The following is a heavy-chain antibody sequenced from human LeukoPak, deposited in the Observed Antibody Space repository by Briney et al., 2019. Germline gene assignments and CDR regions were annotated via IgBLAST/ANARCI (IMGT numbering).Heavy chain of an antibody. V-gene: IGHV1-69*04. CDR2: IIPILGIA. CDR1: GGTFSSYA. J-gene: IGHJ4*02. D-gene: IGHD2-21*02. CDR3: ARDREYCGGDCYGLDFDY. Sequence: GASVKVSCKASGGTFSSYAISWVRQAPGQGLEWMGRIIPILGIANYAQKFQGRVTITADKSTSTAYMELSSLRSEDTAVYYCARDREYCGGDCYGLDFDYWGQGTLVTVSS.